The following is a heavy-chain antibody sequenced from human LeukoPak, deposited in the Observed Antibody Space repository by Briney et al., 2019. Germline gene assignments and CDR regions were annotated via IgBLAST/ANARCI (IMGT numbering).Heavy chain of an antibody. V-gene: IGHV1-2*06. CDR3: ASWEGIAAAGSFDY. Sequence: ASVKVSCKASGYTFTGYYMHWVRQAPGQGLECMGRISPNSGGTNYAQKFQGRVTMTRYTSISTAYMELSRLRSDYTAVYYCASWEGIAAAGSFDYWGQGTLVTVSS. CDR2: ISPNSGGT. J-gene: IGHJ4*02. CDR1: GYTFTGYY. D-gene: IGHD6-13*01.